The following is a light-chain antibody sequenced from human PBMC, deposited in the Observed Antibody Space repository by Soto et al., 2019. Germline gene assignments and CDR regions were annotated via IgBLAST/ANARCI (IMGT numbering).Light chain of an antibody. CDR1: QGISNY. CDR3: QQLNSSPFT. J-gene: IGKJ3*01. Sequence: DIQLTQSPSFLSASVGDRVTITCRASQGISNYLAWYQQKPGKAPQLLIYAASTLQSGVPSRFSGSGSGTEFTRTIRSLQPEDLATYCGQQLNSSPFTFGAGTKVDIK. CDR2: AAS. V-gene: IGKV1-9*01.